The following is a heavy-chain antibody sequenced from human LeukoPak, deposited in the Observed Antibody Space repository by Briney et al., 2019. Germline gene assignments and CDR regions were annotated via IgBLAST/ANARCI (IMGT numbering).Heavy chain of an antibody. CDR2: IYPRDSST. CDR3: ARDQEAFDY. CDR1: GYSFTSNY. V-gene: IGHV1-46*01. J-gene: IGHJ4*02. Sequence: GASVTVSCTASGYSFTSNYIHWVRQAPGQGLEWMGMIYPRDSSTSYAQKFQGRVTVTRDTSTSTVHMELSGLRSEDTAVYYCARDQEAFDYWGQGTLVTVSS.